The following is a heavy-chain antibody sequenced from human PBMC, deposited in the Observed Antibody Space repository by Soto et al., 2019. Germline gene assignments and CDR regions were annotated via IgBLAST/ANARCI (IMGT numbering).Heavy chain of an antibody. J-gene: IGHJ4*02. Sequence: PGGSLRLSCTTSGFTFSNYAMSWVRQAPGKGLEGVSVITGSGDVSYVTDRFKGRFTVSRDNSKNTLFLEMSSPRADDTAVYFCAKALEDSVNVHSYLDDWGQGVRVTVSS. CDR3: AKALEDSVNVHSYLDD. CDR2: ITGSGDVS. CDR1: GFTFSNYA. V-gene: IGHV3-23*01. D-gene: IGHD1-1*01.